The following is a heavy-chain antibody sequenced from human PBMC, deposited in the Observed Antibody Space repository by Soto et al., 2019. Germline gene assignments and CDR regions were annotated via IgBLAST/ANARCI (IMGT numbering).Heavy chain of an antibody. J-gene: IGHJ6*03. D-gene: IGHD3-9*01. V-gene: IGHV1-8*01. CDR2: MNPNSGNT. CDR1: GYTFTSYD. CDR3: ARGASVLRYFDWLSSGMSYYMDV. Sequence: ASVKVSCKASGYTFTSYDINWVRQATGQGLEWMGWMNPNSGNTGYAQKFQGRVTMTRNTSISTAYMELGSLRSEDTAVYYCARGASVLRYFDWLSSGMSYYMDVWGKGTTVTVSS.